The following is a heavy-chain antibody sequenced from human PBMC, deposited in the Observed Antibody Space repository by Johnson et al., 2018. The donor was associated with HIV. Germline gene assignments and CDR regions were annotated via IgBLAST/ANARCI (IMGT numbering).Heavy chain of an antibody. CDR1: GFTFSSYA. CDR2: VSFDGINK. V-gene: IGHV3-30*04. Sequence: QVQLVESGGVVVQPGRSLRLSCAASGFTFSSYAIHWVRQAPGKGLEWVALVSFDGINKYYADSVTGRFTISRDNSKNTLYLQMNSLRAEDTAVYYCARESDSSGYYSEAFDIWGQGTMVTVSS. CDR3: ARESDSSGYYSEAFDI. D-gene: IGHD3-22*01. J-gene: IGHJ3*02.